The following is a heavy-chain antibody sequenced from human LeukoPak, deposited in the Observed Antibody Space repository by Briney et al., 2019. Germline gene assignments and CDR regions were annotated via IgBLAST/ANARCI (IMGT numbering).Heavy chain of an antibody. CDR2: IRYDGSNK. D-gene: IGHD3-3*01. CDR3: AKEELYDFWSGNYAFDI. Sequence: PGGSLGLSCAASGFTFSGYGLHWVRQAPGKGLGWVAFIRYDGSNKYYADSVKGRFTISRDNSKNTLYLQMNSLRAEDTAVYYCAKEELYDFWSGNYAFDIWGQGTMVTVSS. J-gene: IGHJ3*02. V-gene: IGHV3-30*02. CDR1: GFTFSGYG.